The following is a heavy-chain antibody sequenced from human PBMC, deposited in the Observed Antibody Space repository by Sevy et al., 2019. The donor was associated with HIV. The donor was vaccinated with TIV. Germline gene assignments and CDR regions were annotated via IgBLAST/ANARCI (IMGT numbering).Heavy chain of an antibody. V-gene: IGHV3-23*01. Sequence: GGSLRLSCTASGFTFSSYAMNWVRQAPGKGLEWVSTISRSGDVTYYADSVKGRFTISRDNSRNTLYLQMNSLRAEDTAVYYCAGARYDSSGSFDAFDIWGQGTMVTVSS. CDR1: GFTFSSYA. CDR3: AGARYDSSGSFDAFDI. D-gene: IGHD3-22*01. J-gene: IGHJ3*02. CDR2: ISRSGDVT.